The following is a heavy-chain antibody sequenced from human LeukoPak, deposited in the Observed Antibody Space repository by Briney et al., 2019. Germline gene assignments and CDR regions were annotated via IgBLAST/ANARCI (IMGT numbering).Heavy chain of an antibody. CDR2: IYTTVAT. V-gene: IGHV4-4*07. CDR1: SGSINSYY. J-gene: IGHJ4*02. D-gene: IGHD2-2*02. CDR3: GRQGYTAAYYFLDF. Sequence: SETVSLTCTVSSGSINSYYWGWVRQPPGKGLEWIGRIYTTVATQYNPSLKSRVTMSIDTSTNQFSLNLRSMTAADTAVYYCGRQGYTAAYYFLDFWSQGTLVAVS.